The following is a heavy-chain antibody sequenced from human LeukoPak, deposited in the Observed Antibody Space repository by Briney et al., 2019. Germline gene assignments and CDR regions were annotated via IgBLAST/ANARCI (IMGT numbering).Heavy chain of an antibody. J-gene: IGHJ3*02. CDR2: INWNGGST. CDR1: GFTFSSYW. D-gene: IGHD3-22*01. V-gene: IGHV3-20*04. CDR3: AGSLYDSSGYYYIGAFDI. Sequence: SGGSLRLSCAASGFTFSSYWMHWVRQAPGKGLEWVSGINWNGGSTGYADSVKGRFTISRDNAKNSLYLQMNSLRAEDTALYYCAGSLYDSSGYYYIGAFDIWGQGTMVTVSS.